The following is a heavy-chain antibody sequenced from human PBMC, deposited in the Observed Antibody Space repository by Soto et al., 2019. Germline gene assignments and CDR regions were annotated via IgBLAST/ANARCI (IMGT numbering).Heavy chain of an antibody. J-gene: IGHJ4*02. CDR2: ISPMFGAA. CDR1: GGTFNTYA. CDR3: AREVQVHTPAFVY. V-gene: IGHV1-69*19. D-gene: IGHD3-10*01. Sequence: QVQLVQSGAEMKKPGSSVKVSCQSSGGTFNTYAMHWVRQAPGQGPEWMGDISPMFGAANNAPKFQGRVTITADESTGTSYMQLSSLTSEDTALYFCAREVQVHTPAFVYWGQGTLVTVSS.